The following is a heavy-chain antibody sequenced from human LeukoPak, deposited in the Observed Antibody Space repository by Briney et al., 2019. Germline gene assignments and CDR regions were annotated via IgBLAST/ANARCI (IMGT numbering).Heavy chain of an antibody. CDR3: ASAPPDYYDSSGSTSYFDY. Sequence: SETLSLTCTVSGGSISSYYWSWIRQPPGKGLEWIGYIYYSGSTNYNPSLKSRVTISVDTSKNQFSLKLSSVTAADTAVYYCASAPPDYYDSSGSTSYFDYWGQGTLVTVSS. D-gene: IGHD3-22*01. V-gene: IGHV4-59*01. CDR2: IYYSGST. J-gene: IGHJ4*02. CDR1: GGSISSYY.